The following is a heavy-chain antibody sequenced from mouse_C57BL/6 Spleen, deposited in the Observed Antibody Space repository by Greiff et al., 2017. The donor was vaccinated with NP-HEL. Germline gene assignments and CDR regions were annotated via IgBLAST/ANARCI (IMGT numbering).Heavy chain of an antibody. D-gene: IGHD1-1*01. CDR1: GYAFSSSW. V-gene: IGHV1-82*01. CDR2: IYPGDGDT. J-gene: IGHJ4*01. Sequence: VKLMESGPELVKPGASVKISCKASGYAFSSSWMNWVKQRPGKGLEWIGRIYPGDGDTNYNGKFKGKATLTADKSSSTAYMQLSSLTSEDSAVYFCARGGSRYYYAMDYWGQGTSVTVSS. CDR3: ARGGSRYYYAMDY.